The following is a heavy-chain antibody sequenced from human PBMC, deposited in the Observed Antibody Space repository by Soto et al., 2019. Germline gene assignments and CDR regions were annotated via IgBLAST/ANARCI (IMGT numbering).Heavy chain of an antibody. CDR3: ASWSGYYGWDYYYYYGMDV. J-gene: IGHJ6*02. D-gene: IGHD3-3*01. Sequence: PSETLSLTCAVSGGSISSSNWWSWVRQPPGKGLEWIGEIYHSGSTNYNPSLKSRVTISVDKSKNKFSLKLSSVTAADTAVYYCASWSGYYGWDYYYYYGMDVWGQGTTVTVSS. CDR2: IYHSGST. CDR1: GGSISSSNW. V-gene: IGHV4-4*02.